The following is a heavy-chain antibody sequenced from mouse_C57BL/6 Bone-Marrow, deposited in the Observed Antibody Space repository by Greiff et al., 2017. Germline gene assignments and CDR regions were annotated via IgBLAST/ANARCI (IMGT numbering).Heavy chain of an antibody. V-gene: IGHV5-4*03. CDR1: GFTFSSYA. CDR3: ASVPLMVTTAY. CDR2: ISDGGSYT. J-gene: IGHJ3*01. Sequence: EVMLVESGGGLVKPGGSLKLSCAASGFTFSSYAMSWVRQTPEKRLEWVATISDGGSYTYYPDNVKGRFTISRDNAKNNLYLQMSHLKSEDTAMYYCASVPLMVTTAYWGQGTLVTVSA. D-gene: IGHD2-2*01.